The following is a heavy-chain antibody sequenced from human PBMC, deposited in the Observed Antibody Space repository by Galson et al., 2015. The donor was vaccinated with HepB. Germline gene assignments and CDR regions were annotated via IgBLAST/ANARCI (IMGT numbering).Heavy chain of an antibody. V-gene: IGHV3-23*01. CDR1: GFTFSSYA. D-gene: IGHD3-3*01. CDR3: AKGHHDFWSGYDPPYVH. Sequence: SLRLSCAASGFTFSSYAMSWVRQAPGKGLEWVSGISGSGGSTYYADSVKGRFTISRDNSKNTLYLQMNSLRAEDTAVYYCAKGHHDFWSGYDPPYVHWGQGTLVTVSS. J-gene: IGHJ1*01. CDR2: ISGSGGST.